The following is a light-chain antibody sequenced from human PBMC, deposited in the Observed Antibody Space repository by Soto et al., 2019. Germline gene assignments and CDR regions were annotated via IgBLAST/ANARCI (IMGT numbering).Light chain of an antibody. Sequence: ETVLTQSPGTLSLSPGERATLSCRASQSISSSYLAWYQQRPGQSPRLLIYGTSSRATGIPYRFSGSGPGTDFTLTINRLEPEDFAVYYCQQYGSSPDTFGQGTKLELK. J-gene: IGKJ2*01. CDR2: GTS. CDR1: QSISSSY. V-gene: IGKV3-20*01. CDR3: QQYGSSPDT.